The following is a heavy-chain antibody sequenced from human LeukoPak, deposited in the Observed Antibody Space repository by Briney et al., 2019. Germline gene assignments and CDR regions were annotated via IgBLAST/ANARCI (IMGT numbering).Heavy chain of an antibody. CDR1: GGSIGSSNW. Sequence: SETLSLTCAVSGGSIGSSNWWSWVRQPPGKGLEWIGEIYYSGNTNYNPSLKSRVTISIDKSKNQFSLKLSSVTAADTTVYYCAREVRFSMVRGEIDCWGQGTLVTVSS. J-gene: IGHJ4*02. V-gene: IGHV4-4*02. CDR3: AREVRFSMVRGEIDC. D-gene: IGHD3-10*01. CDR2: IYYSGNT.